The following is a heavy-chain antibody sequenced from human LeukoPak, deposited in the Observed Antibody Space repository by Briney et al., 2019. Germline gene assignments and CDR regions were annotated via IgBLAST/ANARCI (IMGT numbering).Heavy chain of an antibody. Sequence: QPGRSLRLSCAASGFTFSSYAMQWVRQAPGKGLEWVAVISYDGSNKYYADSVKGRFTISRDNSKNTLYLQMNSLRAEDTAVYYCARVRIAAAGNLKGNNWFDPWGQGTLVTVSS. CDR2: ISYDGSNK. J-gene: IGHJ5*02. V-gene: IGHV3-30-3*01. D-gene: IGHD6-13*01. CDR3: ARVRIAAAGNLKGNNWFDP. CDR1: GFTFSSYA.